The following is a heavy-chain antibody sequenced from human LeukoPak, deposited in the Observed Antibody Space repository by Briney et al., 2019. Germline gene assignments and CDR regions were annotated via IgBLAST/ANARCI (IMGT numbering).Heavy chain of an antibody. J-gene: IGHJ4*02. CDR3: ATAHGYSSGWAFDY. CDR1: GYTLTELS. V-gene: IGHV1-24*01. CDR2: FDPEDGET. D-gene: IGHD6-19*01. Sequence: ASVKVSCKVSGYTLTELSMHWVRQAPGKGLEWMGGFDPEDGETIYAQKFQGRVTMTEDTSTDTAYMELCSLRSEDTAVYYCATAHGYSSGWAFDYWGQGTLVTVSS.